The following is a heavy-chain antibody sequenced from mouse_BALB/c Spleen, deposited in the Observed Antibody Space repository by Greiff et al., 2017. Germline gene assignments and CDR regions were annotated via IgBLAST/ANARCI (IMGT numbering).Heavy chain of an antibody. CDR3: AREGDDYDGWFAY. Sequence: EVQLQHSGAELVKPGASVKLSCTASGFNIKDTYMHWVKQRPEQGLEWIGRIDPANGNTKYDPKFQGKATITADTSSNTAYLQLSSLTTEDTAVYYCAREGDDYDGWFAYWGQGTLVTVSA. J-gene: IGHJ3*01. V-gene: IGHV14-3*02. CDR1: GFNIKDTY. CDR2: IDPANGNT. D-gene: IGHD2-4*01.